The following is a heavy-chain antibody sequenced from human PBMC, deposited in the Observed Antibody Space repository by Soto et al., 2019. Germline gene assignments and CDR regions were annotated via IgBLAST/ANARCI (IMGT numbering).Heavy chain of an antibody. Sequence: GGSLRLSCAASGFTFNTYWMHWVRQAPGKGLVWVSRANSDGSSTTYADSVKGRFTISRDNVRNTLYLQMNSLRAEDTAVYYCTRVVRFGSAENSYSYGMGVSGQATTVSVSS. CDR1: GFTFNTYW. D-gene: IGHD1-26*01. CDR3: TRVVRFGSAENSYSYGMGV. V-gene: IGHV3-74*03. CDR2: ANSDGSST. J-gene: IGHJ6*02.